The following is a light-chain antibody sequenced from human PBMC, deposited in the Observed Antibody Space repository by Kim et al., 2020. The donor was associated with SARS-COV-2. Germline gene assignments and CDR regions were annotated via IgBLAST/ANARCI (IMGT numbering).Light chain of an antibody. J-gene: IGLJ3*02. V-gene: IGLV2-14*03. CDR1: SSDVGGYNS. CDR3: SSYTSSSTLV. CDR2: DVN. Sequence: GQSITISCTGTSSDVGGYNSVSWYQQHPGKAPKLMLYDVNNRPSGVSNRFSGSKSGSTASLTISGLQADDEADYYCSSYTSSSTLVFGGGTQLTVL.